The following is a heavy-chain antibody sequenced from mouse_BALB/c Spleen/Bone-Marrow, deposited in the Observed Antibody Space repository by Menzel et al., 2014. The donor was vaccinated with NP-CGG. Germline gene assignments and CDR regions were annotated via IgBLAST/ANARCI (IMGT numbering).Heavy chain of an antibody. CDR2: ISYSGST. CDR1: GYSITSDYA. Sequence: VQLKESGPGLVKPSQSLSLTCTVTGYSITSDYAWNWIRQFPGNKLEWMGYISYSGSTSYNPSLKSRISITRDISKNQFFLQLNSVTTEDTATYYCARKALYYAMDYWGQGTSVTVSS. CDR3: ARKALYYAMDY. J-gene: IGHJ4*01. V-gene: IGHV3-2*02.